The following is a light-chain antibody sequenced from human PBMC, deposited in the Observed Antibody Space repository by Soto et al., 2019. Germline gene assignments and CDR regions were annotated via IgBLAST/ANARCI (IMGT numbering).Light chain of an antibody. CDR1: QSISSW. Sequence: DIQMTQSPSTLSASVGDRVTITCRASQSISSWLAWYQQKPGKAPKLLIYKASSLESGVPSRFSGSGSGTEFPLTISSLQPDDFATYYYQQYDNYWTFGQGTKVEIK. J-gene: IGKJ1*01. CDR3: QQYDNYWT. CDR2: KAS. V-gene: IGKV1-5*03.